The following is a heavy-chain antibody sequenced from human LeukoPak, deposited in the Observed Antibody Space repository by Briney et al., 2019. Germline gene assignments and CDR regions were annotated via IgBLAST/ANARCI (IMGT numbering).Heavy chain of an antibody. D-gene: IGHD6-13*01. CDR3: ARQGIAAAGTGDWFDP. CDR2: IYYSGST. CDR1: GGSISSSSYY. Sequence: SETLSLTCTGSGGSISSSSYYRGWIRQPPGKRLEWIGSIYYSGSTYYNPSLKSRITISVDTSKNQFPLKLSSVTAADTAVYYCARQGIAAAGTGDWFDPWGQGTLVTVSS. V-gene: IGHV4-39*01. J-gene: IGHJ5*02.